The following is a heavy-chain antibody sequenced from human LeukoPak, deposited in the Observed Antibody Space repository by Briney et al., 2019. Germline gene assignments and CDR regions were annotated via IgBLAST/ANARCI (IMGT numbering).Heavy chain of an antibody. J-gene: IGHJ4*02. D-gene: IGHD2-21*02. CDR1: GVSISSGDYY. CDR2: IYYSGST. Sequence: SQTLSLTCTVSGVSISSGDYYWSWIRQPPGKGLEWIGYIYYSGSTYYNPSLKSRVTISVDTSNNQFSLKLSSVTAADTAVYYCASIVVVTAMAEEPGFDYWGQGTLVTVSS. V-gene: IGHV4-30-4*01. CDR3: ASIVVVTAMAEEPGFDY.